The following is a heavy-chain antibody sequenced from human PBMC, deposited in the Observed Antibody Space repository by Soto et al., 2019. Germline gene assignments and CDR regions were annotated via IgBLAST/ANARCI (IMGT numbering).Heavy chain of an antibody. CDR3: ASSIRSSTPFYYYYGMDV. V-gene: IGHV1-69*02. Sequence: SVKVSCKASGGTFSSYTISWVRQAPGQGLEWMGRIIPILGIANYAQKFQGRVTITADKSTSTAHMELSSLRSEDTAVYYCASSIRSSTPFYYYYGMDVWGQGTTVTVSS. CDR1: GGTFSSYT. J-gene: IGHJ6*02. CDR2: IIPILGIA. D-gene: IGHD2-15*01.